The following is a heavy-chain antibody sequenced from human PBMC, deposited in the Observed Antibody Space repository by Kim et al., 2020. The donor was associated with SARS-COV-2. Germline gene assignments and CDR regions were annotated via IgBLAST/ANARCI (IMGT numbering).Heavy chain of an antibody. Sequence: SVKVSCKASGGTFSSYAISWVRQAPGQGLEWMGGIIPIFGTANYAQKFQGRVTITADESTSTAYMELSSLRSEDTAVYYCARAPYYDILTGFSPFDYWGQGTLVTVSS. V-gene: IGHV1-69*13. CDR1: GGTFSSYA. CDR2: IIPIFGTA. D-gene: IGHD3-9*01. CDR3: ARAPYYDILTGFSPFDY. J-gene: IGHJ4*02.